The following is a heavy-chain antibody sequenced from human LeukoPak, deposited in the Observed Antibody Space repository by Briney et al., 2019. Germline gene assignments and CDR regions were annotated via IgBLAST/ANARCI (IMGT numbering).Heavy chain of an antibody. CDR2: IYYSGGT. V-gene: IGHV4-59*01. J-gene: IGHJ6*03. CDR1: GGSISSYY. D-gene: IGHD3-10*01. Sequence: SETLSLTCTASGGSISSYYWSWIRQPPGKGLEWIGYIYYSGGTNYNPSLKSRVTISVDTSKNQFSLKLSSVTAADTAVYYCARDSPYYYGSGSATYYMDVWGKGTTVTISS. CDR3: ARDSPYYYGSGSATYYMDV.